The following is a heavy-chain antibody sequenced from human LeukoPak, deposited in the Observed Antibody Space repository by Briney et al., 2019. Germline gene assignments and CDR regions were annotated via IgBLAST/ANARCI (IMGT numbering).Heavy chain of an antibody. CDR1: GFTFSNLW. V-gene: IGHV3-7*03. J-gene: IGHJ4*02. D-gene: IGHD6-13*01. CDR2: IKQDGSEK. Sequence: AGGSLRLSCAASGFTFSNLWMSWFRQAPGKGLKWVANIKQDGSEKYYVDSVRGRFTISRDNAQNSLYLQMNSLRAEDTAIYYCATSTAAAGTDWGQGTLVTVSS. CDR3: ATSTAAAGTD.